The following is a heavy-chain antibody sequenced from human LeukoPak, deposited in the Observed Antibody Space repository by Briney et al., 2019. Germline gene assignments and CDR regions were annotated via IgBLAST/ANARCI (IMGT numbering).Heavy chain of an antibody. Sequence: ASVKVSCKASGYTFTSYDINWVRQAPGQGLEWMGWMNPNSGNTGYAQKFQGRVTMTRNTSISTAYMELSSLRSEDTAVYYCARALWFGDPSIYYYGMDVWGQGTTVTVSS. CDR1: GYTFTSYD. CDR3: ARALWFGDPSIYYYGMDV. CDR2: MNPNSGNT. J-gene: IGHJ6*02. V-gene: IGHV1-8*01. D-gene: IGHD3-10*01.